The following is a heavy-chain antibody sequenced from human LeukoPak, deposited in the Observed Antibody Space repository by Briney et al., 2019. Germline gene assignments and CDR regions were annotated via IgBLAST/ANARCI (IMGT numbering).Heavy chain of an antibody. V-gene: IGHV3-74*01. Sequence: QTGGSLRLSCAASGFTLGGYKMHWIRQATGKGLAWVARINTDGSSITYADSVKGRFTISRDNAKNTLYLQMDSLRDEDTAVYYCTRETGWGPGYWGQGTLVTVSS. D-gene: IGHD6-19*01. J-gene: IGHJ4*02. CDR3: TRETGWGPGY. CDR1: GFTLGGYK. CDR2: INTDGSSI.